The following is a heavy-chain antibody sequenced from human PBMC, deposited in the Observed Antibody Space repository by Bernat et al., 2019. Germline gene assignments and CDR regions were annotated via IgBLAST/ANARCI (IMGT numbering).Heavy chain of an antibody. CDR2: IYYSGST. D-gene: IGHD3-10*01. CDR3: ARLSGTVRGVPPYPYYYYYGIDV. Sequence: QVQLQESGPGLVKPSETLSLTCTVSGGSISSYYWSWIRQPPGKGLEWIGYIYYSGSTNYNPSLKSRVTISVDTSKNQFSLTLSSVTAADTAVYYCARLSGTVRGVPPYPYYYYYGIDVWGQGTTVTVSS. CDR1: GGSISSYY. J-gene: IGHJ6*02. V-gene: IGHV4-59*08.